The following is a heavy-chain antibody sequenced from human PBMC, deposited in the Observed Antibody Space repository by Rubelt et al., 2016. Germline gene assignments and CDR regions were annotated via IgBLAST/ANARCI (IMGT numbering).Heavy chain of an antibody. D-gene: IGHD2-15*01. CDR3: ARDLWVEGDPLDI. Sequence: GKGLEWVANIKQDGSEKYYVDSVKGRFTISRDNAKNSLYLQMNSLRAEDTAVYYCARDLWVEGDPLDIWGQGTMVTVSS. V-gene: IGHV3-7*01. CDR2: IKQDGSEK. J-gene: IGHJ3*02.